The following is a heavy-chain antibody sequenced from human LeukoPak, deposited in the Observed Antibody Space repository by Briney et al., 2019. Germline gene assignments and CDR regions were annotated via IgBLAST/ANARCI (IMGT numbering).Heavy chain of an antibody. CDR2: IIPILGIA. J-gene: IGHJ4*02. CDR1: GGTFSSYA. D-gene: IGHD1-26*01. V-gene: IGHV1-69*04. Sequence: GASVKVSCKASGGTFSSYAISWVRQAPGQGLEWMGRIIPILGIASYAQKFQGRVTITADKSTSTAYMELSSLRSEDTAVYYCARIFNSGSYSFDYWGQGTLVTVSS. CDR3: ARIFNSGSYSFDY.